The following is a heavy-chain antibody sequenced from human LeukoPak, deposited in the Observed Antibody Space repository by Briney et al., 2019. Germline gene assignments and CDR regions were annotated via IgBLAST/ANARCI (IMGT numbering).Heavy chain of an antibody. J-gene: IGHJ4*02. CDR2: IPYDGSSK. V-gene: IGHV3-30-3*01. CDR3: TTDSSPDF. Sequence: GRSLRLSCAASGFTFSIYAMHWVRQAPGKGLEWVAGIPYDGSSKYYADSVRGRFTISRDNSKNTLYLQMNSLRVQDTAVYYCTTDSSPDFWGQGTLITVSS. CDR1: GFTFSIYA.